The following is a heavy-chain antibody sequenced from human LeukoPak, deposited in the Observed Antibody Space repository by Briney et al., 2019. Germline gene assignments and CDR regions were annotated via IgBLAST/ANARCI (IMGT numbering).Heavy chain of an antibody. CDR3: AKGLTPGRLRYGVDV. CDR1: GFTFTTYA. CDR2: INEGDDYT. Sequence: GASLRLSCAASGFTFTTYAMNWVRQAPGKGLEWVSGINEGDDYTYYPDSVKGRFTISRDNSKNTLYLQMNSLRAEDTAVYYCAKGLTPGRLRYGVDVWGQGTTVTVSS. D-gene: IGHD6-25*01. V-gene: IGHV3-23*01. J-gene: IGHJ6*02.